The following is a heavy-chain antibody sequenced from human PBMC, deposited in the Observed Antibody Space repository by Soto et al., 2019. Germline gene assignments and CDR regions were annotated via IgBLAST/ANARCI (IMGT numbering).Heavy chain of an antibody. CDR2: ISAYNGNT. D-gene: IGHD3-9*01. J-gene: IGHJ6*02. CDR1: GYTFTSYG. V-gene: IGHV1-18*01. CDR3: AGHPTGYRRLLLEYCGMDV. Sequence: QVQLVQSGAEVKKPGASVKVSGKASGYTFTSYGISWVRQAPGQGLEWMGWISAYNGNTNYAQKLQGRVTMTTETSTSKAYMELRSLRSDDTAVYYCAGHPTGYRRLLLEYCGMDVWGQGTTVTVSS.